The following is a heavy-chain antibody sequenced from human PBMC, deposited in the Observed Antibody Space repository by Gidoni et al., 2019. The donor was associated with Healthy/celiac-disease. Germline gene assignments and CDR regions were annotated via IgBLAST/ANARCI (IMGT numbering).Heavy chain of an antibody. J-gene: IGHJ4*02. V-gene: IGHV3-9*01. CDR2: ISWNSGSI. CDR1: GFTFDDYA. D-gene: IGHD6-19*01. CDR3: AKSGGWYGTRYFDY. Sequence: EVQLVASGGGLVQPGRSLRLSCAASGFTFDDYAMHWVRQAPGKGLGWGSGISWNSGSIGYAESVNGRFTISRDNAKNSLYLQMNSLRAEDTALYYGAKSGGWYGTRYFDYWGQGTLVTVSS.